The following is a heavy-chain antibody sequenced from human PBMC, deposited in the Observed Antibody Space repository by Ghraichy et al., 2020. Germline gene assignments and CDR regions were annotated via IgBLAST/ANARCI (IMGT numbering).Heavy chain of an antibody. CDR1: GFTFSSYS. CDR2: ISSSSSYI. CDR3: ARTYCSSTSCYFPYYYGMDV. D-gene: IGHD2-2*01. V-gene: IGHV3-21*01. J-gene: IGHJ6*04. Sequence: GGSLRLSCAASGFTFSSYSMNWVRQAPGKGLEWVSSISSSSSYIYYADSVKGRFTISRDNAKNSLYLQMNSLRAEDTAVYYCARTYCSSTSCYFPYYYGMDVWGKETTVTVSS.